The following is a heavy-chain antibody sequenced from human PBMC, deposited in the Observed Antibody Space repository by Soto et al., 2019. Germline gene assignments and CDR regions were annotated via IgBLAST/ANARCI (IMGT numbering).Heavy chain of an antibody. V-gene: IGHV4-30-4*01. CDR1: GFSISSGDYY. D-gene: IGHD7-27*01. Sequence: SETLSLTCTVSGFSISSGDYYWSWIRQPPGKGLEWIGYIYYSGSTYYNPSLKSRVTISVDTSKNQFSLKLSSVTAADTAVYYCARDLGNYGMDVWGQGTTVTVSS. J-gene: IGHJ6*02. CDR3: ARDLGNYGMDV. CDR2: IYYSGST.